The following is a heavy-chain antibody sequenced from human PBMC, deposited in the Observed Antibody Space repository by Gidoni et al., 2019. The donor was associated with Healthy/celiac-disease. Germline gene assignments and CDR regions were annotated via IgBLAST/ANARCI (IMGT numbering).Heavy chain of an antibody. CDR1: GFTFSGSA. CDR3: TSGDINYYYMDV. D-gene: IGHD5-12*01. J-gene: IGHJ6*03. CDR2: IRSKANSYAT. V-gene: IGHV3-73*02. Sequence: EVQLVESGGGLVQPGGSLKLHCAASGFTFSGSAMHWVRQASGKGLEWVGRIRSKANSYATAYAASVKGRFTISRDDSKNTAYLQMNSLKTEDTAVYYCTSGDINYYYMDVWVKGTTVTVSS.